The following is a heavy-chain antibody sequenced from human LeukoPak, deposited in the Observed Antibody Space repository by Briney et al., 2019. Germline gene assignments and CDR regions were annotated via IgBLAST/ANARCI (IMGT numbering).Heavy chain of an antibody. J-gene: IGHJ3*02. CDR2: TYYRAKWYN. V-gene: IGHV6-1*01. Sequence: SQTLSLTCAISGDSVSSNSAAWNWIRQSPARGLEWLGRTYYRAKWYNDYAVSVKSRIIINPDTSKNQFSLQLNSVTPEDTAVYCCTREFERQLAYDAFDIWGQGTMVSVSS. CDR1: GDSVSSNSAA. D-gene: IGHD6-13*01. CDR3: TREFERQLAYDAFDI.